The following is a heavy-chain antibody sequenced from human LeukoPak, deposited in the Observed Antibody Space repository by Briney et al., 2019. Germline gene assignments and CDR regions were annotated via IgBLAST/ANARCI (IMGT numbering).Heavy chain of an antibody. CDR1: GFTVSSNN. V-gene: IGHV3-66*01. J-gene: IGHJ3*02. CDR3: ARDTENSAYGWGAFDI. D-gene: IGHD5-12*01. Sequence: GGSLRLSCAASGFTVSSNNMNWVRRAPGKGLEWVSVIYSGGNTYYADSVKDRFTISRDNSKNTLYLQMSGLRTEDTAVYYCARDTENSAYGWGAFDIWGQGTMVTVSS. CDR2: IYSGGNT.